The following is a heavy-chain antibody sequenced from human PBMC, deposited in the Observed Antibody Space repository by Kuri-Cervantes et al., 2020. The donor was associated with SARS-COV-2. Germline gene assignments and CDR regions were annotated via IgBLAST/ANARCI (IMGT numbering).Heavy chain of an antibody. J-gene: IGHJ3*02. CDR1: GFSVSNNY. CDR3: ARQVFDAFDI. V-gene: IGHV3-66*02. Sequence: ETLSLTCTASGFSVSNNYMTWVRQTPGKGLEWVSVIYSGGSTYYADSVKGRFTISRDNSKNTLYLQMNSLRAEDTAVYYCARQVFDAFDIWGQGTMVTVSS. CDR2: IYSGGST.